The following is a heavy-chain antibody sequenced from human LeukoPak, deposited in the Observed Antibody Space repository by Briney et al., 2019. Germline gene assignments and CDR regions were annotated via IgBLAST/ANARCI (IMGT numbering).Heavy chain of an antibody. CDR1: GFSFSTYS. Sequence: GGSLRLSCAASGFSFSTYSMNWVRQAPGKGLEWVSSISRNSRYIYYADSMRGRFTISRDNAKNSLYLQMNSLKPEDTAVYYCARDHPHADFRDYWGQGTLVTVSS. V-gene: IGHV3-21*06. J-gene: IGHJ4*02. CDR2: ISRNSRYI. D-gene: IGHD7-27*01. CDR3: ARDHPHADFRDY.